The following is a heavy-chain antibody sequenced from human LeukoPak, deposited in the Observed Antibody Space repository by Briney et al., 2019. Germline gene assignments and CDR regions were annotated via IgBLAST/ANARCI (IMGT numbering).Heavy chain of an antibody. D-gene: IGHD6-13*01. J-gene: IGHJ4*02. Sequence: PSETLSLTCTVSGGSINSHYWGWIRQPPGKGLEWIGSIYYSGSTYYNPSLKSRVTISVDTSKNQFSLKLSSVTAADTAVYYCARDAAKAQLAYFDYWGQGTLVTVSS. CDR3: ARDAAKAQLAYFDY. CDR2: IYYSGST. CDR1: GGSINSHY. V-gene: IGHV4-39*07.